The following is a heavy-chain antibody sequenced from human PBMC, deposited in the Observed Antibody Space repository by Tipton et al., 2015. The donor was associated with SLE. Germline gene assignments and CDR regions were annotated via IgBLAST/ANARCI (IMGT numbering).Heavy chain of an antibody. CDR3: ARASHNSGQLDY. CDR2: IYYSGST. D-gene: IGHD6-19*01. Sequence: TLSLTCTVSGGSISSYYWSWIRQPPGKGLEWIGYIYYSGSTNYNPSLKSRVTISVDTSKNQFSLKLSSVTAADTAVYYCARASHNSGQLDYWGQGTLVTVSS. J-gene: IGHJ4*02. V-gene: IGHV4-59*12. CDR1: GGSISSYY.